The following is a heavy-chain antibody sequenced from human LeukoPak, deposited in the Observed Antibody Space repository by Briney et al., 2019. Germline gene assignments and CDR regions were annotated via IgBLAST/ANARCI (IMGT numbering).Heavy chain of an antibody. V-gene: IGHV3-21*01. J-gene: IGHJ4*02. Sequence: PGGSLRLSCAASGFTFSSYSMNWVRQAPGKGLEWVSSISSSSSYIYYADSVKGRFTISRDNAKNSLYLQMNSLRAEDTAAYYCARVDSPVVITYQSDYWGQGTLVTVSS. CDR2: ISSSSSYI. CDR1: GFTFSSYS. CDR3: ARVDSPVVITYQSDY. D-gene: IGHD3-22*01.